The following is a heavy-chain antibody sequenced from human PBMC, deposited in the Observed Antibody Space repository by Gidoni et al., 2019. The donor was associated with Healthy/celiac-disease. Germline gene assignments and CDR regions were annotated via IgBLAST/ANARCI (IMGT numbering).Heavy chain of an antibody. Sequence: EVQLVESGGGLVQPGGSLRLSCAASGFTFSSYWMHWVRQAPGKGLVWVSRINSDGSSTSYADSVKGRFTISRDNAKNTLYLQMNSLRAEDTAVYYCARDDGDYVGYYYYGMDVWGQGTTVTVSS. CDR2: INSDGSST. D-gene: IGHD4-17*01. V-gene: IGHV3-74*01. CDR3: ARDDGDYVGYYYYGMDV. CDR1: GFTFSSYW. J-gene: IGHJ6*02.